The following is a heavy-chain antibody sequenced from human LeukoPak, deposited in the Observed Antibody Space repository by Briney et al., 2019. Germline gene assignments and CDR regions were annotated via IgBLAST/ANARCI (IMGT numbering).Heavy chain of an antibody. J-gene: IGHJ5*02. CDR1: GGSISSSSYY. CDR2: IYYSGST. Sequence: SETLSLTCTVSGGSISSSSYYWGWIRQPPGKGLEWIGSIYYSGSTYYNPSLKSRVTISVDTSKNQFSLKLSSVTAADTAVYYCARHPFPGSWFDPWGQGTLVTVSS. CDR3: ARHPFPGSWFDP. V-gene: IGHV4-39*01. D-gene: IGHD2/OR15-2a*01.